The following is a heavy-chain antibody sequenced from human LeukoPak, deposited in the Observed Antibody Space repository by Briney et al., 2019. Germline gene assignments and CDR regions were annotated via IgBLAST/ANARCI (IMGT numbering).Heavy chain of an antibody. J-gene: IGHJ3*02. Sequence: ASVKVSCKASGYTFTGYYVHWVRQAPGQGPAGMGWIDPKSGVTNYAQKFQGRATMTRDTSISTAYMELSRLKYDDTAVYYCARAITDFWSGYMALDIWGQGTMVTVSS. CDR3: ARAITDFWSGYMALDI. V-gene: IGHV1-2*02. D-gene: IGHD3-3*01. CDR2: IDPKSGVT. CDR1: GYTFTGYY.